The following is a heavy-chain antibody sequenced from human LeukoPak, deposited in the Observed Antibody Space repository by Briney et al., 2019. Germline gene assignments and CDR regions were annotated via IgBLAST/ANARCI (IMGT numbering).Heavy chain of an antibody. Sequence: MTSETLSLTCTVSGGSISSYYWGWIRQPPGKGLEWIGSIYYSGSTYYNPSLKSRVTISVDTSKNQFSLKLSSVTAADTAVYYCARGDYGDGHAFDIWGQGTMVTVSS. D-gene: IGHD4-17*01. CDR2: IYYSGST. J-gene: IGHJ3*02. V-gene: IGHV4-39*07. CDR1: GGSISSYY. CDR3: ARGDYGDGHAFDI.